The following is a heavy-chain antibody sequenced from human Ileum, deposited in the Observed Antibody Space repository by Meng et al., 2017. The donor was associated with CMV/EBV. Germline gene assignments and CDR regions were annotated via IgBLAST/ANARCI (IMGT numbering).Heavy chain of an antibody. D-gene: IGHD2-8*02. CDR2: VSYTGDT. Sequence: SETLSLTCTVSGGSIDSSTYYWGWIGPPPGKGLEWIGSVSYTGDTYYNASLRRRVTMSVDTYQSQFFLKVNSVTAADTTVYSCVRILNTGINGRGWFDPWGQGVLVTVSS. CDR3: VRILNTGINGRGWFDP. J-gene: IGHJ5*01. V-gene: IGHV4-39*07. CDR1: GGSIDSSTYY.